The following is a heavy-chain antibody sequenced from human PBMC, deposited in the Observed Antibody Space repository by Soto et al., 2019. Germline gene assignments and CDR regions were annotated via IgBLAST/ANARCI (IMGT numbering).Heavy chain of an antibody. V-gene: IGHV3-30-3*01. CDR3: ARSTYYYDSSGAAFDY. D-gene: IGHD3-22*01. J-gene: IGHJ4*02. CDR1: GFTFSSYA. Sequence: QVQLAESGGGVVQPGRSLRLSCAASGFTFSSYAMHWVRQAPGKGLEWVAVISYDGSNKYYADSVKGRFTISRDNSKNTLYLQMNSLRAEDTAVYYCARSTYYYDSSGAAFDYWGQGTLVTVSS. CDR2: ISYDGSNK.